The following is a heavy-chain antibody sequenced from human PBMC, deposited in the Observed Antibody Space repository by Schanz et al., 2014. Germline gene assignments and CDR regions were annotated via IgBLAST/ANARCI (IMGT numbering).Heavy chain of an antibody. CDR2: IFHSGTT. J-gene: IGHJ6*02. CDR1: GGSISSGVW. D-gene: IGHD1-1*01. Sequence: QVQLQESGPGLVKPSGTLSLTCVVSGGSISSGVWWTWARQSPGKGLEWIGEIFHSGTTNYNPSLESRVTISVDKSKNQFSLKLSSVTAADTAVYYCARGGRTTYNYYYGMDVWGQGTLVTVSS. V-gene: IGHV4-4*02. CDR3: ARGGRTTYNYYYGMDV.